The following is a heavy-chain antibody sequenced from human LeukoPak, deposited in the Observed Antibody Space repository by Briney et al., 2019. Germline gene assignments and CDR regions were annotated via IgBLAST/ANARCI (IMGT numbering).Heavy chain of an antibody. V-gene: IGHV3-30*02. CDR1: GFTFSSYG. D-gene: IGHD3-22*01. CDR2: IRYDGNNK. J-gene: IGHJ5*02. Sequence: GSLRLSCAASGFTFSSYGMHWLRQAPGKGLEWVGFIRYDGNNKDYADSVKGRFTISRDNSKNTLYLQMNSLRAEDTAVYYCAKDSSSGYYSNCFDPWGQGTLVTVSS. CDR3: AKDSSSGYYSNCFDP.